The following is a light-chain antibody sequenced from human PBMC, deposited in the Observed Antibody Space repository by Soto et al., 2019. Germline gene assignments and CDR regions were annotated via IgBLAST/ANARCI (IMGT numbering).Light chain of an antibody. V-gene: IGKV1-5*03. Sequence: DIQMTQSPSTLSASVGDRVTITCRASQSISSWLAWYQQKPGKAPKLLIYKASSLESGVPSRFSGSGSGTEFTLTISSLQPDDFATYYCQQYNSNRRTFGQGTKLEIK. CDR3: QQYNSNRRT. CDR2: KAS. J-gene: IGKJ2*01. CDR1: QSISSW.